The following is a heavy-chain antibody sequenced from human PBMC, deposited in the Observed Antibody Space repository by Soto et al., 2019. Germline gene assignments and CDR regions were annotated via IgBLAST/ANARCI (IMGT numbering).Heavy chain of an antibody. Sequence: TAETLSRTFPVSGGSISGCDYHWSWIRQPPGKGLEWIGAVYYSGSTYYNPSLKSRITISVYTSKNQFSRKVTSVTAADTAVYSRARDYRAASAGALDVWGQVNTVPVS. CDR3: ARDYRAASAGALDV. V-gene: IGHV4-30-4*02. D-gene: IGHD2-15*01. J-gene: IGHJ6*02. CDR2: VYYSGST. CDR1: GGSISGCDYH.